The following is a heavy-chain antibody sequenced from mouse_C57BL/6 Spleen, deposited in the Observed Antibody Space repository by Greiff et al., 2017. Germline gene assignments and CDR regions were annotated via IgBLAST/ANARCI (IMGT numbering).Heavy chain of an antibody. J-gene: IGHJ4*01. V-gene: IGHV5-15*04. CDR3: ARRETAQATGYAMDY. CDR2: ISNLAYSI. CDR1: GFTFSDYG. D-gene: IGHD3-2*02. Sequence: DVMLVESGGGLVQPGGSLKLSCAASGFTFSDYGMAWVRQAPRKGPEWVAFISNLAYSIYYADTVTGRFTISRENAKNTLYLEMSSLRSEDTAMYYCARRETAQATGYAMDYWGQGTSVTVSS.